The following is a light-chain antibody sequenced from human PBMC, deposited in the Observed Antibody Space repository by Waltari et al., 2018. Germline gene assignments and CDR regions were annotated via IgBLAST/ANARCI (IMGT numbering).Light chain of an antibody. CDR1: QSVGTW. Sequence: DIQMTQSPSTLSASVGDRVTISCRASQSVGTWLAWYQQKPGKAPKLLIYMASSLERGVPSRFSGSGSGREFTLTISSLQPDDFATYSCQQYSSFSTFGQGTKVDI. CDR2: MAS. CDR3: QQYSSFST. J-gene: IGKJ2*01. V-gene: IGKV1-5*03.